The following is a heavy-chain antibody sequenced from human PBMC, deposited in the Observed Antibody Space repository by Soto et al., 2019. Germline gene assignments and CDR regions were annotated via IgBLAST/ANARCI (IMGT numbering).Heavy chain of an antibody. Sequence: ASVKVSCKASGYTFTSYDINWVRQATGQGLEWMGWMNPNSGNTGYAQKFQGRVTMTRNTSISTAYMELSSLRSEDTAVYYCARGVTGTLGGYYYYYYYMDVWGKGTTVTVSS. J-gene: IGHJ6*03. D-gene: IGHD1-7*01. CDR2: MNPNSGNT. CDR3: ARGVTGTLGGYYYYYYYMDV. V-gene: IGHV1-8*01. CDR1: GYTFTSYD.